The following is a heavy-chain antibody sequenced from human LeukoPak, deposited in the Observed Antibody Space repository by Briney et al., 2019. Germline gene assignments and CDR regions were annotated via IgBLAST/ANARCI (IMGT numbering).Heavy chain of an antibody. Sequence: ASVKVSCKASGYTFTGYYMNWVRQAPGQGLEWMGWINPNSGGTNYAQKFQGWVTMTRDTSISTAYMELSRLRSDDTAVYYCARDFGYGDYYYGMDVWGKGTTVTVSS. J-gene: IGHJ6*04. CDR1: GYTFTGYY. V-gene: IGHV1-2*04. D-gene: IGHD4-17*01. CDR3: ARDFGYGDYYYGMDV. CDR2: INPNSGGT.